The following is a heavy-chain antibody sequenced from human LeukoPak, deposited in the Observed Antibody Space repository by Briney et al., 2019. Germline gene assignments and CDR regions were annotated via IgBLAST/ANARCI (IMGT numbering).Heavy chain of an antibody. J-gene: IGHJ6*02. D-gene: IGHD6-13*01. Sequence: PSETLSLTCTVSGGSISSSSYYWGWIRQPPGKGLEWIGSIYYSGSTYYNPSLKSRVTISVDTSKNQFSLKLSSVTAADTAVYYCARLGIAAAGPMDYYYYGMDVWGQGTTVTVSS. CDR1: GGSISSSSYY. CDR3: ARLGIAAAGPMDYYYYGMDV. CDR2: IYYSGST. V-gene: IGHV4-39*01.